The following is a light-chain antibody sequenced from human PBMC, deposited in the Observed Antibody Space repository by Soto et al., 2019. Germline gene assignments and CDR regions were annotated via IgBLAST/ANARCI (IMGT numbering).Light chain of an antibody. CDR1: QSVSSN. V-gene: IGKV3-15*01. CDR3: QHYNNWPPKWT. Sequence: EIVMTQSPATLSVSPGERATLSCRASQSVSSNVAWYQQRPGQAPRLVIYGASTRATGIPARFSGSGSGTEFTLTISSLQSEDFAVYYCQHYNNWPPKWTVGQGTKVDIK. J-gene: IGKJ1*01. CDR2: GAS.